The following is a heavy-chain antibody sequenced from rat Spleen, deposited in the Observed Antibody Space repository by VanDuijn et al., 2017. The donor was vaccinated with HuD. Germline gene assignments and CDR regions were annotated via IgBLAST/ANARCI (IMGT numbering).Heavy chain of an antibody. V-gene: IGHV5-25*01. D-gene: IGHD1-7*01. Sequence: EVQLVESGGGLVQPGRSMKLSCAASGFTFSNYDMAWVRQAPTKGLEWVASINFDGSGTYYRDSVKGRFTISRDNTKSTLYLQMDSLRSEDTAAYYCARPSYGYPFAYWGQGTLVTVSS. CDR3: ARPSYGYPFAY. CDR2: INFDGSGT. J-gene: IGHJ3*01. CDR1: GFTFSNYD.